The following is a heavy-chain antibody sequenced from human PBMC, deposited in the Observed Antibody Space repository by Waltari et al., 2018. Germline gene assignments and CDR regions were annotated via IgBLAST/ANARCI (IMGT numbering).Heavy chain of an antibody. D-gene: IGHD6-19*01. Sequence: QVQLVESGGGVVQPGGSLRLSCAASGFTFSSYGMHWVRQAPGKGLEWVAFIRYDGSNKYYADSVKGRFTISRDNSKNTLYLQMNSLRAEDTAVYYCAKGSGRGPQWLPKAWGQGTLVTVSS. CDR3: AKGSGRGPQWLPKA. J-gene: IGHJ5*02. V-gene: IGHV3-30*02. CDR2: IRYDGSNK. CDR1: GFTFSSYG.